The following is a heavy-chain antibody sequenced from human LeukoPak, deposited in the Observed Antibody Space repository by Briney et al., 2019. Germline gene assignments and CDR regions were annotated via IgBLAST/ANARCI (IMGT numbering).Heavy chain of an antibody. J-gene: IGHJ4*02. D-gene: IGHD6-6*01. CDR1: GFTFSSYA. CDR3: ARDAIAARLADY. V-gene: IGHV3-23*01. CDR2: ISGSGSST. Sequence: GGSLRLSCAASGFTFSSYAMNWVRQAPGKGLEWVSAISGSGSSTYYPDSVTGRFTASRDNSKNTLYLQMNSLTAEDTAAYYCARDAIAARLADYWGQGTLVTVSS.